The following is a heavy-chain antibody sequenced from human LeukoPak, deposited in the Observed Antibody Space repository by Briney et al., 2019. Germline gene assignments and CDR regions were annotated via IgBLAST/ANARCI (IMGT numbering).Heavy chain of an antibody. V-gene: IGHV1-3*01. CDR3: ARVSGGWYLDY. CDR2: INAGSGYT. Sequence: GASVTVSYKASGYTFTSYAMHWVRQAPGPRLEWMGWINAGSGYTKYSQKFQVRVTITRDTSASTAYMELSSLRSEDTAVYYCARVSGGWYLDYWGQGSLVTVSS. D-gene: IGHD6-19*01. CDR1: GYTFTSYA. J-gene: IGHJ4*02.